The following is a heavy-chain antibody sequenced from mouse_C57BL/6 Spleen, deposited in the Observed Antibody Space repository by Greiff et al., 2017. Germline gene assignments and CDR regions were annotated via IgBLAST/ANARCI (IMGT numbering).Heavy chain of an antibody. CDR3: ARSDIYYDYAYAMDY. CDR2: IDPSDSYT. J-gene: IGHJ4*01. D-gene: IGHD2-4*01. Sequence: VQLQQPGAELVMPGASVKLSCKASGYTFTSYWMHWVKQRPGQGLEWIGEIDPSDSYTNYNQKFKGKSTLTVDKSSSTAYMQLSSLTSEDSAVYYCARSDIYYDYAYAMDYWGQGTSVTVSS. V-gene: IGHV1-69*01. CDR1: GYTFTSYW.